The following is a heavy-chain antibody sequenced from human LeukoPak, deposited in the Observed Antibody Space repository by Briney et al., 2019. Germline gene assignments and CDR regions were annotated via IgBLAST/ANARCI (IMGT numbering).Heavy chain of an antibody. CDR3: ASQSWESGDFDH. CDR1: GGSFSGYY. Sequence: KSSETLSLTCAVYGGSFSGYYWSWIRQPPGKGLEWIGYIYYSGSTNYNPSLKSRVTISVDTSKNQFSLKLSSVTAADTAVYYCASQSWESGDFDHWGQGTLVTVSS. D-gene: IGHD1-26*01. J-gene: IGHJ4*02. CDR2: IYYSGST. V-gene: IGHV4-59*08.